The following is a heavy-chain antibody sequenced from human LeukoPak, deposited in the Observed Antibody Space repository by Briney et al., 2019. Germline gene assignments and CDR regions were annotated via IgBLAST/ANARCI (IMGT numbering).Heavy chain of an antibody. CDR3: ARAAGINDSSGPYYYYYYYMDV. Sequence: SETLSLTCTVSGGSISSYYWSWIRQPPGKGLEWIGYIYYSGSTNYNPSLKSRVTISVDTSKNQFSLKLGSVTAADTAVYYCARAAGINDSSGPYYYYYYYMDVWGKGTTVTVSS. J-gene: IGHJ6*03. CDR2: IYYSGST. V-gene: IGHV4-59*01. CDR1: GGSISSYY. D-gene: IGHD3-22*01.